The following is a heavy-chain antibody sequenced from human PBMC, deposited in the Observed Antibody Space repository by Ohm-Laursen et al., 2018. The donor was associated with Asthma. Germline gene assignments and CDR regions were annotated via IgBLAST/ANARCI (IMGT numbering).Heavy chain of an antibody. CDR3: ARGAVGRNYDGYYYGMDV. V-gene: IGHV1-8*01. Sequence: ASVKVSCKASGYTFTSYDINWVRQATGQGLEWMGWMNPNSGNTGYAQKFQGRVTMTRNTSISTAYMELSSLRSEDTAVYYCARGAVGRNYDGYYYGMDVWGQGTTVTVSS. CDR1: GYTFTSYD. J-gene: IGHJ6*02. CDR2: MNPNSGNT. D-gene: IGHD1-7*01.